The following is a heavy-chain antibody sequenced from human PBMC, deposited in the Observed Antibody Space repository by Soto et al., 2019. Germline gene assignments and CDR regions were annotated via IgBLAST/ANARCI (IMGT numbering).Heavy chain of an antibody. V-gene: IGHV3-30-3*01. CDR3: ARETYYDFWSGPYYGMDV. D-gene: IGHD3-3*01. CDR2: ISYDGSNK. J-gene: IGHJ6*02. Sequence: GGSLRLSCAASGFTFSSYAMHWVRQAPGKGLEWVAVISYDGSNKYYADSVKGRFTISRDNSKNTLYLQMNSLRAEDTAVYYCARETYYDFWSGPYYGMDVWGQGTTVTV. CDR1: GFTFSSYA.